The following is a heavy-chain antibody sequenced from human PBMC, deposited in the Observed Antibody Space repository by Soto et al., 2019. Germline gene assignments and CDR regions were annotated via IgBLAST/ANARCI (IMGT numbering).Heavy chain of an antibody. Sequence: PSETLSLTCAVYGGSFSGYYWSWIRQPPGKGLEWIGEINHSGSTNYNPSLKSRVTISVDTSKNQFSLKLSSVTAADTAVYYCAGYGSGSHMRDYWGQGTLVTVSS. CDR3: AGYGSGSHMRDY. CDR2: INHSGST. D-gene: IGHD3-10*01. V-gene: IGHV4-34*01. CDR1: GGSFSGYY. J-gene: IGHJ4*02.